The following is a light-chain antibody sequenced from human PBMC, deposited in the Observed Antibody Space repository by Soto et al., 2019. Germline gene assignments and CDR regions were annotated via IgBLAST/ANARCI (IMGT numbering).Light chain of an antibody. CDR1: QSISSY. J-gene: IGKJ5*01. CDR2: AAS. V-gene: IGKV1-39*01. CDR3: QQSYSTSIT. Sequence: DIPMTQSPSSLSASVGDRVTITCRASQSISSYLNWYHQKPGKAPKLLIYAASSLQSGVPSRFSGSGSGTDFTLTISSLQPEDFATYSCQQSYSTSITFGQGTRLEIK.